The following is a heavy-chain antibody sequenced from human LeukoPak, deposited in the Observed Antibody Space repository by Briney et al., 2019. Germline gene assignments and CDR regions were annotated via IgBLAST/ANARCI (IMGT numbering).Heavy chain of an antibody. D-gene: IGHD6-19*01. CDR1: GFTFSSYE. CDR2: ISSSGSTI. V-gene: IGHV3-48*03. CDR3: ALSEAAAGIAVAGRNNWFDP. Sequence: PGGSLRLSCAASGFTFSSYEMNWVRQAPGKGLEWVSYISSSGSTIYYADSVKGRFTISRDNAKNSLYLQMNSLRAEDTAVYYCALSEAAAGIAVAGRNNWFDPWGQGTLVTVSS. J-gene: IGHJ5*02.